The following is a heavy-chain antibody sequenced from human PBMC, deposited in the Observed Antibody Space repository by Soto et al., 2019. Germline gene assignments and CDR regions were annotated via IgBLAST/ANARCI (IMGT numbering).Heavy chain of an antibody. D-gene: IGHD3-22*01. CDR1: GFTFSSYG. Sequence: GGSLRFSCAASGFTFSSYGMHWVRQAPGKGLEWVAVIWYDGSNKYYADSVKGRFTISRDNSKNTLYLQMNSLRAEDTAVYYCARDRDTMIVYDAFDIWGQGTMVTVSS. CDR3: ARDRDTMIVYDAFDI. V-gene: IGHV3-33*01. CDR2: IWYDGSNK. J-gene: IGHJ3*02.